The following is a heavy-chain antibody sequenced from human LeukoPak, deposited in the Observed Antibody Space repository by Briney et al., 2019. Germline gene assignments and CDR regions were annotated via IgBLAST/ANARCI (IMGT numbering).Heavy chain of an antibody. J-gene: IGHJ4*02. D-gene: IGHD4-17*01. Sequence: SETLSLTCTVSGGSISSSSYYWGWIRQPPGKGLEWIGSIYYSGSTYYNPSLKSRVTISVDTSKNQFSLKLSSVTAADTAVYYCARAGSGRYGDYNYWGQGTLVTVSS. V-gene: IGHV4-39*01. CDR1: GGSISSSSYY. CDR3: ARAGSGRYGDYNY. CDR2: IYYSGST.